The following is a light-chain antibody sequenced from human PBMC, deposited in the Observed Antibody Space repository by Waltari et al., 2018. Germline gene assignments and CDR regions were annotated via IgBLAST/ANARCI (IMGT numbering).Light chain of an antibody. CDR2: DAS. CDR3: QHRDDLGA. Sequence: EIVLAQSPDILSLSPGERAILSCRASQSVSNLAWYQQKPGHTPRLLISDASNRATGIPARFGGSGSGTDFTLTINSLEPEDFAVYYCQHRDDLGAFGPGTRVDI. V-gene: IGKV3-11*01. CDR1: QSVSN. J-gene: IGKJ3*01.